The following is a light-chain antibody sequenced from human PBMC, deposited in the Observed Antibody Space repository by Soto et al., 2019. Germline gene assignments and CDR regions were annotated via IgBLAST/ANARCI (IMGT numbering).Light chain of an antibody. J-gene: IGKJ4*01. CDR1: QGINSF. CDR2: AAS. V-gene: IGKV1-9*01. CDR3: QQLERYPST. Sequence: IQLTQSPSSLSASVGDRVTITCRASQGINSFLAWYQQKPWKAPKLLIYAASTLQSGVPSRFSGSGSGTYFTLTISSLQPEDFATYYCQQLERYPSTFGGGTKVEIK.